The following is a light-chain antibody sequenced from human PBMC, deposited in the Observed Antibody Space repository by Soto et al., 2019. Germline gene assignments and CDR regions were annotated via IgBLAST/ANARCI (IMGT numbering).Light chain of an antibody. CDR2: AAP. CDR3: QQANSFPLT. V-gene: IGKV1-12*01. J-gene: IGKJ4*01. Sequence: DLQMTQSPSSVSASVGDRVTITCRASQGISSWLVWYQQKPGKAPKFLIHAAPSLQRGVPSRFSASGSGTDFTLTISSLQPEDFAVYYCQQANSFPLTFGGGTKVEIK. CDR1: QGISSW.